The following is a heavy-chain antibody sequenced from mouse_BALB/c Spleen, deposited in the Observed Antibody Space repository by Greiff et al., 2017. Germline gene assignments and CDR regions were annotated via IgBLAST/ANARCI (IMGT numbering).Heavy chain of an antibody. D-gene: IGHD2-1*01. CDR2: ISSGGSYT. V-gene: IGHV5-9-4*01. Sequence: EVKLVESGGGLVKPGGSLKLSCAASGFTFSSYAMSWVRQSPEKRLEWVAEISSGGSYTYYPDTVTGRFTISRDNAKNTLYLEMSSLRSEDTAMYYCARDQGNGNYAFDYWGQGTLVTVSA. CDR3: ARDQGNGNYAFDY. J-gene: IGHJ3*01. CDR1: GFTFSSYA.